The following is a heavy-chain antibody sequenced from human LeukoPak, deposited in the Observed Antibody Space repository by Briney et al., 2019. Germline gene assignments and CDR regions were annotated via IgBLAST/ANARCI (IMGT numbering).Heavy chain of an antibody. CDR1: GFTFSSYA. V-gene: IGHV3-30-3*01. J-gene: IGHJ4*02. CDR2: LSYDGSNK. Sequence: GGSLRPSRAASGFTFSSYALHWVRQAPGQGLEWVAVLSYDGSNKYYAHSVKGRFTFSRDNSKNTLFLQMNSLRAEDTAVYYCARDGFSYSYDSSGYYYPAYWGQGTLVTVSS. D-gene: IGHD3-22*01. CDR3: ARDGFSYSYDSSGYYYPAY.